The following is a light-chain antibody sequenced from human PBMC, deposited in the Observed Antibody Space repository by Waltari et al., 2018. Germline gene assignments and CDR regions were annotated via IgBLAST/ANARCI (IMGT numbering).Light chain of an antibody. CDR2: VAS. V-gene: IGKV3-15*01. Sequence: EIVMTQSPATLSVSPGERATLSCRASQSVDRNLAWYKEEPGQAPRLLIYVASTRATDIPARFSGSGSGTEFTLTISSLQSEDSGVYYCQHYENWPHTFGGGTKVEIK. J-gene: IGKJ4*01. CDR3: QHYENWPHT. CDR1: QSVDRN.